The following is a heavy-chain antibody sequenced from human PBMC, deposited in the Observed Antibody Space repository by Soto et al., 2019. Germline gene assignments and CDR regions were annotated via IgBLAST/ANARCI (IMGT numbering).Heavy chain of an antibody. D-gene: IGHD6-19*01. CDR3: AKELRSGWYLNYYYGMDV. V-gene: IGHV3-23*01. CDR1: GFTFSSYA. Sequence: GGSLRLSCAASGFTFSSYAMSWVRQAPGKGLEWVSAISGSGGSTYYADSVKGRFTISRDNSKNTLYLQMNSLRAEDTAVYYCAKELRSGWYLNYYYGMDVWGQGTTVTVSS. CDR2: ISGSGGST. J-gene: IGHJ6*02.